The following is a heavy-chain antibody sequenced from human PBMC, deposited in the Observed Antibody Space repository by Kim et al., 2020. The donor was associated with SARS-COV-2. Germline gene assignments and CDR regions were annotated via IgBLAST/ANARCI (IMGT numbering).Heavy chain of an antibody. V-gene: IGHV3-43*02. J-gene: IGHJ4*02. Sequence: GGSLRLSCAASGFTFDDYAMHWVRQAPGKGLEWVSLISGDGGSTYYADSVKGRFTISRDNSKNSLYLQMNSLRTEDTALYYCAKDGSRILTGYYLDYWGQGTLVTVSS. CDR2: ISGDGGST. CDR3: AKDGSRILTGYYLDY. CDR1: GFTFDDYA. D-gene: IGHD3-9*01.